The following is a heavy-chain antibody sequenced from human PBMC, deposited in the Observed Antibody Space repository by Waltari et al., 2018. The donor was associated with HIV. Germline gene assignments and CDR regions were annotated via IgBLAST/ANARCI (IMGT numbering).Heavy chain of an antibody. CDR1: GYTFTDYC. V-gene: IGHV1-2*06. D-gene: IGHD3-9*01. J-gene: IGHJ4*02. CDR2: IAPKRGGK. CDR3: ARERLDPTRHNTLIGSPGDY. Sequence: QVQLEQSGAEVKKPGASVTVSCKASGYTFTDYCLHWLRQAPGQGLEWVGRIAPKRGGKTYAKNFQGRVSLTRDKSVRTAYMELRRLKSDDTAVYYCARERLDPTRHNTLIGSPGDYWGQGTQVIVSS.